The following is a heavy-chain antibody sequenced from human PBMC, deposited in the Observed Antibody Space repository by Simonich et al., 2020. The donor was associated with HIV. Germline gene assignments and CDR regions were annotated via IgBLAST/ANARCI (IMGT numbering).Heavy chain of an antibody. CDR1: GGSFSGYY. V-gene: IGHV4-34*01. Sequence: QVQLQQWGAGLLKPSETLSLTCAVYGGSFSGYYWSWIRQPPGKGLEWIGEINHRGSTNYNPSLKSRVTISVDKSKNQFSLKVNSVTAADTAVYYCATAAASHSGSYGGYYYYGMDVWGQGTTVTVSS. CDR3: ATAAASHSGSYGGYYYYGMDV. J-gene: IGHJ6*02. D-gene: IGHD1-26*01. CDR2: INHRGST.